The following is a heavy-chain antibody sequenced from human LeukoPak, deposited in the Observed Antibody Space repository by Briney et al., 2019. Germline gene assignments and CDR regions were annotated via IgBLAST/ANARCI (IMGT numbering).Heavy chain of an antibody. CDR3: ARATTVTSFDY. J-gene: IGHJ4*02. CDR1: GGSISSYY. D-gene: IGHD4-17*01. Sequence: SETLSLTCTVSGGSISSYYWSWIRQPPGKGLEWIGYIYYSGSTNYNPSLKSRVTISVDTSKNQFSLKLSSVTAADTAVYYCARATTVTSFDYWGQGTLDTVSS. V-gene: IGHV4-59*01. CDR2: IYYSGST.